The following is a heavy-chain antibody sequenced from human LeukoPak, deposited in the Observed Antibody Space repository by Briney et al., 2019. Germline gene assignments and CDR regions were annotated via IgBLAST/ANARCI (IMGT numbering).Heavy chain of an antibody. J-gene: IGHJ6*04. CDR1: GFMFSNYW. Sequence: GGSLRLSRAASGFMFSNYWMNWVRQAPGKGLEWVANIYQDGSKKNYVDSVKGRFTISRDNAKNSLYLQMNSLRAEDTAVYYCACTNTLDVWGKGATVTVSS. V-gene: IGHV3-7*03. CDR2: IYQDGSKK. CDR3: ACTNTLDV. D-gene: IGHD2-8*01.